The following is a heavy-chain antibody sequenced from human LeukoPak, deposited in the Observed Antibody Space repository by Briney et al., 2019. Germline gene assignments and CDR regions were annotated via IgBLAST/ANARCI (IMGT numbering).Heavy chain of an antibody. V-gene: IGHV3-11*05. Sequence: GGSLRLSCAAPGFTFSDYYMSWIRQAPGKGLEWVSYISSSSSYTNYADSVKGRFTISRDNAKNSLYLQMNSLRAEDTAVYYCARELGDGSGSSDYWGQGTLVTVSS. J-gene: IGHJ4*02. CDR1: GFTFSDYY. CDR3: ARELGDGSGSSDY. CDR2: ISSSSSYT. D-gene: IGHD3-10*01.